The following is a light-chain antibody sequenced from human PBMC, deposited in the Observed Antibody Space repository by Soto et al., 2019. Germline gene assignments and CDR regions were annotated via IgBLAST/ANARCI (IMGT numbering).Light chain of an antibody. V-gene: IGKV1-33*01. J-gene: IGKJ2*01. CDR2: DAS. Sequence: DIQMTPSPSSLSASVGDRVTITCQASQDIGNFLNWYQQKPGKAPKLLIYDASNLQTGVPSRFSGSGSGTHFTFTISSLQPEDSATYYCHQYDNVPQTFGQGTKLEIK. CDR1: QDIGNF. CDR3: HQYDNVPQT.